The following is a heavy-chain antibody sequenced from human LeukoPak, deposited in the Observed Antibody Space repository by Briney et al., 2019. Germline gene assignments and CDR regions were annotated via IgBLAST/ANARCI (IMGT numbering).Heavy chain of an antibody. Sequence: PGGSLRLSCAASGFTFSSYAMSWVRQAPGKGLECVSAISGSGGSTYYADSVKGRFTLSRDNAKNTLYMQMNSLRAEDTGVYYCVRGGWADYWGQGTLVTVSS. V-gene: IGHV3-23*01. D-gene: IGHD1-26*01. CDR1: GFTFSSYA. CDR2: ISGSGGST. J-gene: IGHJ4*02. CDR3: VRGGWADY.